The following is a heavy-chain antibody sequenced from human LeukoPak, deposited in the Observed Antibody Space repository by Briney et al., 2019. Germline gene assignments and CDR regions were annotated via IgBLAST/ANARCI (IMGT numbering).Heavy chain of an antibody. CDR2: ISGSGGST. D-gene: IGHD3-3*01. V-gene: IGHV3-23*01. J-gene: IGHJ5*02. CDR3: AKGGWSGYFSPMNWLDP. CDR1: GFTFSSYA. Sequence: PGGSLRLSCAASGFTFSSYAMSWVRQAPGKGLEWVSAISGSGGSTYYADSVKGRFTISRDNSKNTLYLQMNSLRAEDTAVYYCAKGGWSGYFSPMNWLDPWGQGTLVTVSS.